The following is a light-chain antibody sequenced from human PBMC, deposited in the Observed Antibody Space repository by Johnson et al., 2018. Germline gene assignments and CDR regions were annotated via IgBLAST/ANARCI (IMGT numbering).Light chain of an antibody. V-gene: IGLV1-51*02. CDR2: ENN. CDR1: SSNIGNNY. Sequence: QSVLTQPPSVSAAPGQKVTISCSGSSSNIGNNYVSWYQQLPGTAPKLLIYENNKRPSGFPDRFSVYKSGTSATLGTTGLQTGDEADYYCGTWDSRLRGGNVFGTGTNVTVL. CDR3: GTWDSRLRGGNV. J-gene: IGLJ1*01.